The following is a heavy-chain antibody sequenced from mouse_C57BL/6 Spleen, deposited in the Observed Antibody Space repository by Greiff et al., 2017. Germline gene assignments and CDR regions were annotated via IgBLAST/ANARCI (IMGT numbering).Heavy chain of an antibody. CDR1: GYTFTSYW. CDR3: ARAFYDGYHGHYCY. Sequence: VQLQQPGAELVKPGASVKLSCTASGYTFTSYWMHWVKQRPGQGLEWIGMIHPDSGSTNYNEKFKSKATLTVDKASNTAYMQLSSLTSEDSAVYYCARAFYDGYHGHYCYGGQGTTLTVS. CDR2: IHPDSGST. V-gene: IGHV1-64*01. D-gene: IGHD2-3*01. J-gene: IGHJ2*01.